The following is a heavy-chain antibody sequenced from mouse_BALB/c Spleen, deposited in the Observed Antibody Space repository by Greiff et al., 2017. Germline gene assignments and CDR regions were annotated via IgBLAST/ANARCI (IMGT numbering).Heavy chain of an antibody. J-gene: IGHJ2*01. CDR3: ARRGLRSPFDY. CDR1: GFSLSTSGMG. D-gene: IGHD1-1*01. V-gene: IGHV8-12*01. Sequence: QVQLKESGPGILQPSQTLSLTCSFSGFSLSTSGMGVSWIRQPSGKGLEWLAHIYWDDDKRYNPSLKSRLTISKDTSSNQVFLKITSVDTADTATYYCARRGLRSPFDYWGQGTTLTVSS. CDR2: IYWDDDK.